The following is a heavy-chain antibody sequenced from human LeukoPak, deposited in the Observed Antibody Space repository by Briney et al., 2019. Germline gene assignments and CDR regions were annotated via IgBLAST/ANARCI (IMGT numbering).Heavy chain of an antibody. D-gene: IGHD3-22*01. V-gene: IGHV1-2*02. CDR3: AREFSWYYDSSGA. CDR1: GYTFTGYY. CDR2: INPNSGGT. Sequence: GASVKVSCKASGYTFTGYYMHWVRQAPGQGLGWMGRINPNSGGTNYAQKFHGRGTMTRDTSISTAYMELSRLRSDDTAVYSCAREFSWYYDSSGAWGQGTLVTVSS. J-gene: IGHJ4*02.